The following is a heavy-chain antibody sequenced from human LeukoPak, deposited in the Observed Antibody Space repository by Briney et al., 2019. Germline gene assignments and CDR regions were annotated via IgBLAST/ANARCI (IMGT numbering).Heavy chain of an antibody. Sequence: GGSLRLSCAASGFTLSSYWMSWVRQAPGKGLEWVANIKQDGSETYYVDSVKGRFTISRDNAKNSLYLQMNSLRAEDTAVYYCAREGYYDSSGYSQDWDYWGQGTLVTVSS. CDR1: GFTLSSYW. D-gene: IGHD3-22*01. J-gene: IGHJ4*02. CDR3: AREGYYDSSGYSQDWDY. V-gene: IGHV3-7*01. CDR2: IKQDGSET.